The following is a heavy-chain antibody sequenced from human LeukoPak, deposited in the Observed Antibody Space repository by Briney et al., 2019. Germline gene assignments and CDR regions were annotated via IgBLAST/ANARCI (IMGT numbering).Heavy chain of an antibody. Sequence: ASVKVSCKASGYTFTGYYIHWVRRAPGQGLEWMGWIHPNSGGTKFAQSFQGRVILTRDTSISTASMELSSLISNDTAVHFCARTAYPTSSWFDPWGQGTQVTVSS. CDR3: ARTAYPTSSWFDP. J-gene: IGHJ5*02. V-gene: IGHV1-2*02. CDR1: GYTFTGYY. CDR2: IHPNSGGT. D-gene: IGHD6-6*01.